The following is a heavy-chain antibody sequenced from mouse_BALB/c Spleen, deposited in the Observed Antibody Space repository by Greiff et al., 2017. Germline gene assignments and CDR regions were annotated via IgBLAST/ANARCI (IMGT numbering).Heavy chain of an antibody. CDR3: ARGDLGYDYAWFAY. D-gene: IGHD2-4*01. CDR2: IDPYYGGT. V-gene: IGHV1-39*01. Sequence: EVHLVESGPELEKPGASVKISCKASGYSFTGYNMNWVKQSNGKSLEWIGNIDPYYGGTSYNQKFKGKATLTVDKSSSTAYMQLKSLTSEDSAVYYCARGDLGYDYAWFAYWGQGTLVTVSA. CDR1: GYSFTGYN. J-gene: IGHJ3*01.